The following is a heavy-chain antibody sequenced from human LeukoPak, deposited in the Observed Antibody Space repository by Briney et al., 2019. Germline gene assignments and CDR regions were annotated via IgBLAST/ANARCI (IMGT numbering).Heavy chain of an antibody. D-gene: IGHD3-9*01. V-gene: IGHV4-30-4*01. J-gene: IGHJ3*02. CDR3: ARDPRYFDWLPFWGFGAFDI. CDR1: GGSISSGDYY. Sequence: SETLSLSCTVSGGSISSGDYYWSWIRQPPGKGLEWIGYIYYSGSTYYNPSLKSRVTISVDTSKNQFSLKLSSVTAADTAVYYCARDPRYFDWLPFWGFGAFDIWGQGTMVTVSS. CDR2: IYYSGST.